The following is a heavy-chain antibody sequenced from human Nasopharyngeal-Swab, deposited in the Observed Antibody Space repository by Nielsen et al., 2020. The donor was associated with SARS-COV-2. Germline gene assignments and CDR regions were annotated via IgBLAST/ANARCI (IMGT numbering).Heavy chain of an antibody. CDR3: ARGAQRSDWV. Sequence: SETLSLTCAVYGGSFSGYYWSWIRRPPGKGLEWIGEINHSGSTNYNPSLKSRVTISVDTSKNQFSLQLNSVTPEDTAVYYCARGAQRSDWVWSQGTLVTVSS. CDR1: GGSFSGYY. CDR2: INHSGST. V-gene: IGHV4-34*01. J-gene: IGHJ4*02. D-gene: IGHD2-21*02.